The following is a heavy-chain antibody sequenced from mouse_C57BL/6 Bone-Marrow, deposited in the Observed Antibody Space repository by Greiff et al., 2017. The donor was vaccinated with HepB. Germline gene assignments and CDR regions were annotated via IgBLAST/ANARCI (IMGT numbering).Heavy chain of an antibody. CDR3: ARGDLYGSRYYFDY. CDR1: GYSITSGYY. Sequence: EVHLVESGPGLVKPSQSLSLTCSVTGYSITSGYYWNWIRQFPGNKLEWMGYISYDGSNNYNPSLKNRISITRDTSKNQFFLKLNSVTTEDTATYYCARGDLYGSRYYFDYWGQGTTLTVSS. V-gene: IGHV3-6*01. J-gene: IGHJ2*01. D-gene: IGHD1-1*01. CDR2: ISYDGSN.